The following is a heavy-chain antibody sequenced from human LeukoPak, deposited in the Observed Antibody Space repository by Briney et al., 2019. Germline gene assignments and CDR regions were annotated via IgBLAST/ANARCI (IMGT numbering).Heavy chain of an antibody. J-gene: IGHJ1*01. V-gene: IGHV3-7*01. CDR2: IKQDGSEK. Sequence: GGSLRLSCVASGFTFSRYWMSWVRQAPGKGLEWVANIKQDGSEKYYVDSVMGRFTISRDKAKNSLYLQMNSLRAEDTAMYYCARTFYYDGSGYSPQYSQYRGQGTLVTVSS. CDR1: GFTFSRYW. D-gene: IGHD3-22*01. CDR3: ARTFYYDGSGYSPQYSQY.